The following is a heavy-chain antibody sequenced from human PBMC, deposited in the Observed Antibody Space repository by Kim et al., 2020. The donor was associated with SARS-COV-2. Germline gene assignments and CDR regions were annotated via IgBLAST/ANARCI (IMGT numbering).Heavy chain of an antibody. CDR3: ARAAGVAIFGVVTWGVNWFDP. V-gene: IGHV4-31*03. D-gene: IGHD3-3*01. CDR2: IYYSGST. CDR1: GGSISSGGYY. J-gene: IGHJ5*02. Sequence: SETLSLTCTVSGGSISSGGYYWSWIRQHPGKGLEWIGYIYYSGSTYYNPSLKSRVTISVDTSKNQFSLKLSSVTAADTAVYYCARAAGVAIFGVVTWGVNWFDPWGQGTLVTVSS.